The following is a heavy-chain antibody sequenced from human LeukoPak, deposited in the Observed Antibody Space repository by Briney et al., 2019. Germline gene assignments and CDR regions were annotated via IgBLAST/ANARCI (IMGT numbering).Heavy chain of an antibody. D-gene: IGHD4-17*01. CDR1: GFTFSTYE. CDR2: ISYDGSNK. CDR3: ARDRGDYGDHPPFDY. J-gene: IGHJ4*02. V-gene: IGHV3-30*04. Sequence: HPGGSLRLSCAASGFTFSTYEMHWVRQAPGKGLEWVAVISYDGSNKYYADSVKGRFSISRDNSKNTLYLQMNSLRAEDTAVYYCARDRGDYGDHPPFDYWGQGTLVTVSS.